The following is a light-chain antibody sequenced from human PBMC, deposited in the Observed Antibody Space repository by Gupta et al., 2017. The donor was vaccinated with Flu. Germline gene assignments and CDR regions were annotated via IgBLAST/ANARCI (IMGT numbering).Light chain of an antibody. V-gene: IGKV1-39*01. CDR3: QQTDSAPLFS. Sequence: DIQMTQSPSSLSASVGDRVTITCRTSQGISRYLHWYQQRPGKAPQLLIYAASNLQDGVPSRFSGSGYDTYFTLIISSLQPEDFATYYCQQTDSAPLFSFGPGTKVDI. CDR1: QGISRY. CDR2: AAS. J-gene: IGKJ3*01.